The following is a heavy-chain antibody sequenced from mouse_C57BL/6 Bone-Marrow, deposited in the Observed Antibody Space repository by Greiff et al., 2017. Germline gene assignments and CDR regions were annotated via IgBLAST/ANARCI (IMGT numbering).Heavy chain of an antibody. V-gene: IGHV1-69*01. CDR2: IDPSDSYT. J-gene: IGHJ2*01. CDR1: GYTFTSYW. CDR3: ARWGQLDY. Sequence: QVQLQQPGAELVMPGASVKLSCKASGYTFTSYWVHWVKQRPGQGLEWIGEIDPSDSYTNYNQKFKGKSTLTVDKSSSTAYMQLSSLTSEDSAVYYCARWGQLDYWGQGTTLTVSS.